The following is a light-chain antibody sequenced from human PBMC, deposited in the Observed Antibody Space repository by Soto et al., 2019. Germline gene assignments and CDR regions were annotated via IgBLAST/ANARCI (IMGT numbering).Light chain of an antibody. CDR3: QHYGSSPWT. Sequence: ELVLTQSQGTLSLSPGERATLSCRASQSVGGSYLAWFQQKPGQAPRLLIYVASTRATGVPDRFSGSGSATDFSLTINRLEPEDFAVYYCQHYGSSPWTFGQGTKVEIK. V-gene: IGKV3-20*01. CDR2: VAS. J-gene: IGKJ1*01. CDR1: QSVGGSY.